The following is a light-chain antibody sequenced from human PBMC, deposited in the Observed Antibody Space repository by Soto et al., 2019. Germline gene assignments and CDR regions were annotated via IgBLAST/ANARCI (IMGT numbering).Light chain of an antibody. CDR2: GAS. Sequence: MTQSPSSLSASVGDSVTITCLASQGISSYLAWYQQKPGQAPRLLIYGASTRATGIPARFSGSGSGTEFTLTISSLQSEDFAVYYCQQRQYWPPITFGQRTRLEIK. V-gene: IGKV3-15*01. CDR1: QGISSY. CDR3: QQRQYWPPIT. J-gene: IGKJ5*01.